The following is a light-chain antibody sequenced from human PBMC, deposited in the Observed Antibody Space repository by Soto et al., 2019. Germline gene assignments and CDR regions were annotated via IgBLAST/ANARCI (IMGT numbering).Light chain of an antibody. V-gene: IGKV1-5*03. J-gene: IGKJ1*01. Sequence: DIQMTQSPYTLSASAGDRVTITCRASQNINRWLAWYQQKPGKAPNLLIYEASTLENGVPSRFGGRGSGTEFTLTITSLQPDDFATYYCQQYDIYSWTFGQGTKVDIK. CDR2: EAS. CDR3: QQYDIYSWT. CDR1: QNINRW.